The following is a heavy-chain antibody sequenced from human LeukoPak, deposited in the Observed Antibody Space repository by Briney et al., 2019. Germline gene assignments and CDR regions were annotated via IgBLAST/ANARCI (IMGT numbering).Heavy chain of an antibody. CDR1: GFTFSSYG. CDR2: IRYDGSNK. Sequence: PGGSLRLSCAASGFTFSSYGMHWVRQAPGKGLEWVAFIRYDGSNKYYADSVKGRFTISRDNAKNTVYLQMNSLRVGDTAIYYCAREEYQVLLDWGQGILVTVAS. J-gene: IGHJ4*02. CDR3: AREEYQVLLD. D-gene: IGHD2-15*01. V-gene: IGHV3-30*02.